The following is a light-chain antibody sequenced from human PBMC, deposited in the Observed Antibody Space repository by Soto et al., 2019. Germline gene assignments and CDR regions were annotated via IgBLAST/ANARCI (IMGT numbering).Light chain of an antibody. CDR3: SSYTTSSTV. CDR2: EVS. CDR1: SSDVGSYNR. J-gene: IGLJ2*01. V-gene: IGLV2-18*02. Sequence: QSALTQPPSVSGSPGQSVTISCTGTSSDVGSYNRVSWYQQPPGTAPKLMIYEVSNRPSGVPDRFSGSKPGNTASLTISGLQAEDEADYYCSSYTTSSTVFGGGTKLTVL.